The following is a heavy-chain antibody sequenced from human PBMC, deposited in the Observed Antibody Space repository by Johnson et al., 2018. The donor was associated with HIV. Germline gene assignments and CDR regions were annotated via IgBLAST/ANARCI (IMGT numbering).Heavy chain of an antibody. J-gene: IGHJ3*02. V-gene: IGHV3-30*04. CDR3: ARDGTFGYGDYVGRAFDI. CDR2: ISYDGSNK. CDR1: GFTFSSYA. D-gene: IGHD4-17*01. Sequence: QVQLVESGGGVVQPGRSLRLSCAASGFTFSSYAMHWVRQAPGKGLEWVAVISYDGSNKYYADSVKGRFTISRDNSKKQLYLQMNSLRAEDTAVYYCARDGTFGYGDYVGRAFDIWGRGTMVTVSS.